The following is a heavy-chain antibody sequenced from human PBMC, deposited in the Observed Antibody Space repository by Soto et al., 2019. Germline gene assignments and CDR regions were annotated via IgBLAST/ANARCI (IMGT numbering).Heavy chain of an antibody. V-gene: IGHV4-34*01. J-gene: IGHJ5*02. CDR3: ARGGYSYGYARRHRTVWFDP. D-gene: IGHD5-18*01. CDR1: GGSFSGYY. CDR2: INHSGST. Sequence: QVQLQQWGAGLLKPSETLSLTCAVYGGSFSGYYWSWIRQPPGKGLEWSGEINHSGSTNYNPSLKSRVPISVDTSKNQFSLKLSSVTAADTAVYYCARGGYSYGYARRHRTVWFDPWGQGTLVTVSS.